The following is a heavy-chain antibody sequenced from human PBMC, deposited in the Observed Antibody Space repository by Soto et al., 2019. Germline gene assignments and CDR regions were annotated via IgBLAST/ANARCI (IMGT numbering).Heavy chain of an antibody. Sequence: PSETLSLTCTVSGGSINSYFWSWIRHLPGKGLEWIANVYHTGTTYYNPSLKSRVSMSVDTSQNQFSLILASVTAADTAVYYCARALVTDYNSRDYHYYFAMDVWGQGTSVTVSS. CDR3: ARALVTDYNSRDYHYYFAMDV. V-gene: IGHV4-59*06. J-gene: IGHJ6*02. CDR1: GGSINSYF. CDR2: VYHTGTT. D-gene: IGHD3-22*01.